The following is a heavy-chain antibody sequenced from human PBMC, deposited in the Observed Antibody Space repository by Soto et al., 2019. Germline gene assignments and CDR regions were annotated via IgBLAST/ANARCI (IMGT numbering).Heavy chain of an antibody. D-gene: IGHD3-10*01. V-gene: IGHV1-58*01. CDR3: AKEGRLRSPAGDYFDS. CDR1: GFTFTSSA. CDR2: IVVGSGNT. Sequence: ASVKVSCKASGFTFTSSAVQWVRQARGQRLEWIGWIVVGSGNTNYAQKFQERVTITRDMSTSTAYMELSSLRSEDTAVYYCAKEGRLRSPAGDYFDSWAQGSLVTVSS. J-gene: IGHJ4*02.